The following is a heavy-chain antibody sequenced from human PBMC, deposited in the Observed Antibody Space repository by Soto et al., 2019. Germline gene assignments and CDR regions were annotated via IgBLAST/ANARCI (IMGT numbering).Heavy chain of an antibody. CDR2: IIPILGIG. CDR3: ARGPNIVATILTY. V-gene: IGHV1-69*02. Sequence: QVQLVQSGAEVKKPGSSVKVSCKASGGTFSSYTISWVRQAPGQGLEWMGRIIPILGIGNYAQKFQGRVTITADKSTSTAYMELSSLRSEDTAVYYCARGPNIVATILTYWGQGTLVTVSS. CDR1: GGTFSSYT. D-gene: IGHD5-12*01. J-gene: IGHJ4*02.